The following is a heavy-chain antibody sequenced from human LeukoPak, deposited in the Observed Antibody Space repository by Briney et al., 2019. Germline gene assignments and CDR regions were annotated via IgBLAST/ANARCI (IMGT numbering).Heavy chain of an antibody. D-gene: IGHD3-10*01. CDR1: GFTFSN. Sequence: GGSLRLSCAASGFTFSNMKWVRQAPGKGLEWVSSISTSSSYIYYADSVKGRFTISRDNAKNSLYLQMNSLRAEDTAVYYCARGGETYYYGSGSAYGDYWGQGTLVTVSS. J-gene: IGHJ4*02. CDR2: ISTSSSYI. CDR3: ARGGETYYYGSGSAYGDY. V-gene: IGHV3-21*01.